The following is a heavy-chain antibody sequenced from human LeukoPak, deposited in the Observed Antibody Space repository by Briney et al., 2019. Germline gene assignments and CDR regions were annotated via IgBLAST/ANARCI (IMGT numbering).Heavy chain of an antibody. Sequence: ASVKVSCKASGYTFTSYGISWVRQAPGQGLEWMGWISAYNGNTNYAQRLQGRVTMTTDTSTSTAYMELRSLRSDDTAVYYCAREVYSGNWFDPWGQGTLVTVSS. CDR3: AREVYSGNWFDP. J-gene: IGHJ5*02. CDR2: ISAYNGNT. V-gene: IGHV1-18*01. D-gene: IGHD5-12*01. CDR1: GYTFTSYG.